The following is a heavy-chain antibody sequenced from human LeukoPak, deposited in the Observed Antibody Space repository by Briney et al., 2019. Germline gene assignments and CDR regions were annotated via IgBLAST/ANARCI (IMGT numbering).Heavy chain of an antibody. CDR1: GDRVSSNSVA. V-gene: IGHV6-1*01. D-gene: IGHD6-13*01. CDR3: PRNEYSSSWTPWGFDP. J-gene: IGHJ5*02. Sequence: SQTLALTCAISGDRVSSNSVAWNWIRQSPSRGLELLGRTYYNDFASSVKSRITINPDTSKNQFCLQLNSVTPKDTPVYYCPRNEYSSSWTPWGFDPWGQGTLVTVSS. CDR2: TYYN.